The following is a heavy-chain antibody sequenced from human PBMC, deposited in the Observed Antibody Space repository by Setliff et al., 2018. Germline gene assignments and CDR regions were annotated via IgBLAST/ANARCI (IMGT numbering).Heavy chain of an antibody. V-gene: IGHV4-61*09. CDR1: GGSISSGSYY. D-gene: IGHD6-6*01. CDR3: ARDLYSSSSGGFYYYYYYMDV. Sequence: SETLSLTCTVSGGSISSGSYYWSWIRQPAGKGLEWIGHIYSSGSTNYNPSLKSRVTIAVDRSKNQFSLKLSSVIAADTAVYYCARDLYSSSSGGFYYYYYYMDVWGKGTTVTSP. J-gene: IGHJ6*03. CDR2: IYSSGST.